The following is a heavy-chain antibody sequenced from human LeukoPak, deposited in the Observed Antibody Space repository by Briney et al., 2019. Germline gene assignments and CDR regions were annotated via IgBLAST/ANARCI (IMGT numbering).Heavy chain of an antibody. V-gene: IGHV1-69*13. CDR3: ARAYFPRTGSIHYFDY. Sequence: SVKVSCKASGGTFSSYAISWVRQAPGQGLEWMGGIIPIFGTANYAQKFQGRVTITADESTSTAYMELSSLRSEDTAVYYCARAYFPRTGSIHYFDYWGQGTLVTVSS. J-gene: IGHJ4*02. CDR2: IIPIFGTA. D-gene: IGHD2-21*01. CDR1: GGTFSSYA.